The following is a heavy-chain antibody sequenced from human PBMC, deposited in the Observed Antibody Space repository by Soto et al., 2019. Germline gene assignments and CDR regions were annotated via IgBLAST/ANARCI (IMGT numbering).Heavy chain of an antibody. CDR1: GYTFTSYG. CDR3: ARRGSSGWYPNWFDP. D-gene: IGHD6-19*01. J-gene: IGHJ5*02. V-gene: IGHV1-18*01. CDR2: ISAYNGNK. Sequence: QVQLVQSGAEVKKPGASVKVSCKASGYTFTSYGISWVRQAPGQGLEWMGWISAYNGNKNYAQKHKGRVTMTTDTSTSTAYMELRSLRSDDTAVYYSARRGSSGWYPNWFDPWGQGTLVTVSS.